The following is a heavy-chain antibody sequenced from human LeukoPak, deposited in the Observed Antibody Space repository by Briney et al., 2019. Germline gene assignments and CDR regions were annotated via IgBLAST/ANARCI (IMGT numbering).Heavy chain of an antibody. CDR3: ARVSSGWYGLVY. CDR2: IYSGGST. V-gene: IGHV3-66*01. Sequence: GGSLRLSCAASGFTVSSNYMSWVRQAPGKGLEWVSVIYSGGSTYYADSVKGRLTLSRDNSKNTLYLQMNSLRGEDTAVYYCARVSSGWYGLVYWGQGTLVTVSS. CDR1: GFTVSSNY. D-gene: IGHD6-19*01. J-gene: IGHJ4*02.